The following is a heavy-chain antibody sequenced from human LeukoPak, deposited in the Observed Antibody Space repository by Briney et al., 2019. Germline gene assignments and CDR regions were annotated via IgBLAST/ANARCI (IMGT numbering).Heavy chain of an antibody. CDR2: IYHSGST. V-gene: IGHV4-4*02. CDR3: ARDHEYSSSPGFDY. CDR1: GGSISSSNW. D-gene: IGHD6-6*01. Sequence: SETLSLTCAVSGGSISSSNWWSWVRQPPGKGLEWIGEIYHSGSTNYNPSLKSRVTISVDKSKNQFSLKLSSVTAADTAVYYCARDHEYSSSPGFDYWGQGTLVTVSS. J-gene: IGHJ4*02.